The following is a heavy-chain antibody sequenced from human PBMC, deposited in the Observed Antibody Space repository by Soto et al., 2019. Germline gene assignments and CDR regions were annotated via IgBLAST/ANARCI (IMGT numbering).Heavy chain of an antibody. D-gene: IGHD3-22*01. CDR3: ARVGYYYDSRVEWGPFDI. J-gene: IGHJ3*02. CDR1: GCAFTSYA. V-gene: IGHV1-3*01. CDR2: INAGNGNT. Sequence: ASVRVSCKASGCAFTSYAMHWVRQAPVRRLEWMGCINAGNGNTKYSQKFQGRVTITRDTSASTAYMELSSLRSEDTAVYYCARVGYYYDSRVEWGPFDIWAQGTMVTVSS.